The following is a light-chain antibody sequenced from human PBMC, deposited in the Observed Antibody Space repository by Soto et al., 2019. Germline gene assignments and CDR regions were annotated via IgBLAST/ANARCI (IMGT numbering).Light chain of an antibody. CDR3: QQYGSSPQT. CDR2: GAS. Sequence: EIVLTQSPGTLSLSPGERATLSCRASQSVSSSYLAWYQQKPGHAPRLLIYGASSRATGIPDRFSGSGSGTDLTLTISRLEPEDFAVYYCQQYGSSPQTFGQGTKVEIK. V-gene: IGKV3-20*01. CDR1: QSVSSSY. J-gene: IGKJ1*01.